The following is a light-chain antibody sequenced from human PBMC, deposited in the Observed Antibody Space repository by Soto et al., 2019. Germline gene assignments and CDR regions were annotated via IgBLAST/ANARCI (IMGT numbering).Light chain of an antibody. CDR2: DAS. V-gene: IGKV1-33*01. Sequence: DIQMTQSPSSLSASVGDRVTITCQASQDITNYLNWYHQKPGKAPQVLISDASTLETGVPSRFSGSGSGTDFTLTISSLQPEDVGTYYCQQYDDLLSFGGGTKVDIK. J-gene: IGKJ4*01. CDR3: QQYDDLLS. CDR1: QDITNY.